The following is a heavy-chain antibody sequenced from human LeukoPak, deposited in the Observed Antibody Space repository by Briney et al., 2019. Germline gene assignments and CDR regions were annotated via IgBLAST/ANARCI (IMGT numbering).Heavy chain of an antibody. V-gene: IGHV4-38-2*02. CDR3: ASNWSDFDY. J-gene: IGHJ4*02. CDR2: LYHGETT. D-gene: IGHD1-1*01. Sequence: PSETLSLTRTVSGYSLSSGHDWGWTRPPPGTGLEWFGRLYHGETTYYNPSLKTRLTISLNTSKNQFSLRLSSVTAADTAVYYCASNWSDFDYWGQGILVTVSS. CDR1: GYSLSSGHD.